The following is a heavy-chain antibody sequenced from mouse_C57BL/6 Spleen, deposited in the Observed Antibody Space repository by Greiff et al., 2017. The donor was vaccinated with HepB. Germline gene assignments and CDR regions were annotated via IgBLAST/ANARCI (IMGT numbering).Heavy chain of an antibody. J-gene: IGHJ3*01. D-gene: IGHD1-1*01. V-gene: IGHV1-76*01. Sequence: VQLVESGAELVRPGASVKLSCKASGYTFTDYYINWVKQRPGQGLEWIARIYPGSGNTYYNEKFKGKATLTAEKSSSTSYMQLSSLTSEDSAVYFCARSGRSSPFAYWGQGTLVTVSA. CDR3: ARSGRSSPFAY. CDR2: IYPGSGNT. CDR1: GYTFTDYY.